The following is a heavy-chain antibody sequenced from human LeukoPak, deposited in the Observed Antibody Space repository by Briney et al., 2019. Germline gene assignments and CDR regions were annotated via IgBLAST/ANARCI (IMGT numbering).Heavy chain of an antibody. D-gene: IGHD3-9*01. V-gene: IGHV1-69*04. Sequence: SVKVSCKASGGXFSSYAISWVRQAPGQGLEWLGRIFPILGIANYAQKFQGRVTITADKSTSTAYMELSSLRSEDTAVYYCARAGLQTGSNYYYYGMDVWGQGTTVTVSS. CDR1: GGXFSSYA. CDR3: ARAGLQTGSNYYYYGMDV. J-gene: IGHJ6*02. CDR2: IFPILGIA.